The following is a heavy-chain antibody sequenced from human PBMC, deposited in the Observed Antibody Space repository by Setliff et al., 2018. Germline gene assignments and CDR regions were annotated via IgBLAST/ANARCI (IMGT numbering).Heavy chain of an antibody. Sequence: PGGSLRLSCAASGFTFSSYSMNWVRQAPGKGLEWVSSISSSSSTIYYADSVKGRFTISRDNAKNSLYLQMNSLRAEDTAVYYCAIYGSGSSVHYWGQGTLVTVSS. D-gene: IGHD3-10*01. CDR1: GFTFSSYS. V-gene: IGHV3-48*01. CDR2: ISSSSSTI. CDR3: AIYGSGSSVHY. J-gene: IGHJ4*02.